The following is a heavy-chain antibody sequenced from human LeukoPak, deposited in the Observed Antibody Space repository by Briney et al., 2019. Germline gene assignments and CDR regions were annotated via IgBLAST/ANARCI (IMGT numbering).Heavy chain of an antibody. Sequence: KPSETLSLTCAVYGGSFSGYYWSWIRQPPGKGLEWIGEINHSGSTNYNPSLKSRVTMSVDTSKNQVSLNLTSVTAADTAVYFCAREGGTYRFLDNWGQGTLVTVSS. CDR2: INHSGST. J-gene: IGHJ4*02. D-gene: IGHD1-1*01. CDR3: AREGGTYRFLDN. CDR1: GGSFSGYY. V-gene: IGHV4-34*01.